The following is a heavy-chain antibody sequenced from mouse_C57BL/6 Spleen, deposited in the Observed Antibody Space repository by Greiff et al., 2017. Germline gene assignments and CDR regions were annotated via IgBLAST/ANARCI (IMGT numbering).Heavy chain of an antibody. D-gene: IGHD1-1*01. CDR1: GYTFTSYW. J-gene: IGHJ2*01. V-gene: IGHV1-55*01. CDR3: AREVRNYYGSSYDFDY. Sequence: VQLQQPGAELVKPGASVKMSCKASGYTFTSYWITWVKQRPGQGLEWIGDIYPGSGSTNYNEKFKSKATLTVDTSSSTAYMQLSSLTSEDSAVYYCAREVRNYYGSSYDFDYWGQGTTLTVSS. CDR2: IYPGSGST.